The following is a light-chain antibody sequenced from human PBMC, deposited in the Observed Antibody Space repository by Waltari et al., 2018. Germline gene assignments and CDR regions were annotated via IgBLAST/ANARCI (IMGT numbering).Light chain of an antibody. J-gene: IGLJ3*02. CDR2: EGS. CDR3: CSYAGSSTLV. V-gene: IGLV2-23*01. CDR1: SSSVARFNL. Sequence: QSALTQSASVSWSPGQSITISCTGISSSVARFNLVSWYQQHPGKAPKLMIYEGSKRPSGVSNRFSGSKAGNTASLTISGLQAEDEADYYCCSYAGSSTLVFGGGTKLTVL.